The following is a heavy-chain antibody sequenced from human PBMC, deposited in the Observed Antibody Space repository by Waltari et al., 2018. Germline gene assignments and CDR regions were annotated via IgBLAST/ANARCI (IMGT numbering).Heavy chain of an antibody. CDR2: TYYRSKWYN. J-gene: IGHJ4*02. CDR3: ARGRNSGFDY. D-gene: IGHD2-15*01. CDR1: GDSISSNGVA. V-gene: IGHV6-1*01. Sequence: QVQLQQSGPELVKPSQPLSLTCDISGDSISSNGVAWNWIRQSPSRGLEWLGRTYYRSKWYNDYAVSVKSRITINPDTSKNQFSLQLNSVTPDETALYYCARGRNSGFDYWGQGTLVTVSS.